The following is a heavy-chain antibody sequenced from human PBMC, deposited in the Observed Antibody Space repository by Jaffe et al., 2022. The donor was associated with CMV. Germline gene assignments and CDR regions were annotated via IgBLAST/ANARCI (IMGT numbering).Heavy chain of an antibody. CDR1: GGSFSGYY. Sequence: QVQLQQWGAGLLKPSETLSLTCAVYGGSFSGYYWSWIRQPPGKGLEWIGEINHSGSTNYNPSLKSRVTISVDTSKNQFSLKLSSVTAADTAVYYCARRTSRYCSSTSCQPHYYYYYYGMDVWGQGTTVTVSS. CDR3: ARRTSRYCSSTSCQPHYYYYYYGMDV. V-gene: IGHV4-34*01. D-gene: IGHD2-2*01. J-gene: IGHJ6*02. CDR2: INHSGST.